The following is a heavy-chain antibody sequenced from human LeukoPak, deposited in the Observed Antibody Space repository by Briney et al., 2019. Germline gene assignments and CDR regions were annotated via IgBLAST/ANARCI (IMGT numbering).Heavy chain of an antibody. CDR3: AKGSAASRPYYFDY. CDR2: IVDSGGST. CDR1: GFTFSSYA. J-gene: IGHJ4*02. V-gene: IGHV3-23*01. Sequence: GGSLRLSCAASGFTFSSYAMSWVRQAPGKGLEWVSAIVDSGGSTYYADSVKGRFTISRDNSKNTLYLQMNSLRVEDTAVYYCAKGSAASRPYYFDYWGQGTLVTVSS. D-gene: IGHD6-25*01.